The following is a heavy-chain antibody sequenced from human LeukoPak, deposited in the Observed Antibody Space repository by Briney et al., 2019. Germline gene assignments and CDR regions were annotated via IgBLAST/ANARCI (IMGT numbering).Heavy chain of an antibody. CDR3: AKLTIFGVVGGDAFDI. V-gene: IGHV4-61*08. D-gene: IGHD3-3*01. CDR2: IYYSGST. CDR1: GISITNGGYY. Sequence: PSETLSLTCSVSGISITNGGYYWSWIRQPPGKGLEWIGYIYYSGSTNYNPSLKNRVTISVDTSKNQFSLKLSSVTAADTAVYYCAKLTIFGVVGGDAFDIWGQGTMVTVSS. J-gene: IGHJ3*02.